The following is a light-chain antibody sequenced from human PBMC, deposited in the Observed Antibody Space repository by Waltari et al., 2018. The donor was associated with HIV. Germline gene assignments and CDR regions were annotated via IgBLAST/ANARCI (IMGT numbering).Light chain of an antibody. CDR2: DVS. CDR3: CSYGSSTSLYV. J-gene: IGLJ1*01. Sequence: QSALTQPASVSGSRGRSITISCTGTSRDIGTFTLVSWYQKHPNKAPKVIIYDVSKRPSGFCPRFSGSKSRNTASLKIVGLQPEDEGDYYCCSYGSSTSLYVFGDGTKVSV. CDR1: SRDIGTFTL. V-gene: IGLV2-23*02.